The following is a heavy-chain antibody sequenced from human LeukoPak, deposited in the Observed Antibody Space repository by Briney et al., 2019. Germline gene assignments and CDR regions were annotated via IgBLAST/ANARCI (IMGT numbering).Heavy chain of an antibody. V-gene: IGHV3-21*01. CDR3: ARVITDTSSWYGSDY. CDR1: GFTFSSYS. D-gene: IGHD6-13*01. CDR2: VSSSSTYI. J-gene: IGHJ4*02. Sequence: PGGSLRPSCAASGFTFSSYSMNWVRQAPGKGPEWVSSVSSSSTYIYYADSVKGRFTISRDNAKNSLFLQMNSLRAEDTAVYYCARVITDTSSWYGSDYWGQGTLVTVSS.